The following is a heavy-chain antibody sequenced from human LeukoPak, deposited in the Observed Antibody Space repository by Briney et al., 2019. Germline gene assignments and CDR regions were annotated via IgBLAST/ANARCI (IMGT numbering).Heavy chain of an antibody. CDR3: ARDRGSSSWPYSPYGMDV. CDR2: IYYSGST. J-gene: IGHJ6*02. D-gene: IGHD6-13*01. V-gene: IGHV4-31*03. Sequence: PSQTLSLTCTVSGGSISSGGYYWSWIRQHPGKGLEWIGYIYYSGSTYYNPSLKSRVTISVDTSKNQFSLKLSSVTAADTAVYYCARDRGSSSWPYSPYGMDVWGQGTTVTVSS. CDR1: GGSISSGGYY.